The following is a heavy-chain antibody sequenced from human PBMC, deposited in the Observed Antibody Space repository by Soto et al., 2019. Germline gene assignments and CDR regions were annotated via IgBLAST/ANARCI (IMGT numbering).Heavy chain of an antibody. CDR1: GGSISSGDYY. CDR2: IYYSGST. V-gene: IGHV4-30-4*01. D-gene: IGHD3-22*01. CDR3: ARENYYDSSGYYFDY. Sequence: SETLSLTCAVSGGSISSGDYYWSWIRQPPGKGLEWIGYIYYSGSTYYNPSLKSRVTISVDTSKNQFSLKLSSVTAADTAVYYCARENYYDSSGYYFDYWGQGTLVTVSS. J-gene: IGHJ4*02.